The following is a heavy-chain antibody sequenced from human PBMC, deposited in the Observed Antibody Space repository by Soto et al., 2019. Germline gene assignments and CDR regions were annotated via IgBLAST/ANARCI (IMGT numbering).Heavy chain of an antibody. J-gene: IGHJ6*02. CDR3: AKDVGATIFGVVVSDHQYGLAV. D-gene: IGHD3-3*01. CDR2: ISGSGGST. CDR1: GFTFSTYA. Sequence: QPGGSLRLSCVASGFTFSTYAMSWVRQAPGKGLEWVSAISGSGGSTFYADSVRGRFTISRDNSRNTLYLQVNTLRTEDTAVYYCAKDVGATIFGVVVSDHQYGLAVWGQGTTVTVSS. V-gene: IGHV3-23*01.